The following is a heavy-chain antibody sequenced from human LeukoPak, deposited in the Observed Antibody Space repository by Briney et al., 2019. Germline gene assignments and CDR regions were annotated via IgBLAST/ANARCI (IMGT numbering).Heavy chain of an antibody. CDR2: INPNSGGT. J-gene: IGHJ5*02. D-gene: IGHD2-2*01. CDR1: GYTFTGYY. Sequence: ASVKVSCKASGYTFTGYYMHWVRQAPGQGLEWMGWINPNSGGTNYAQKFQGRVTMTRDTSISTAYMELSRLRSDDTAVYYCARDRYCSSTSCPMVFYPWGQGTLVTVSS. CDR3: ARDRYCSSTSCPMVFYP. V-gene: IGHV1-2*02.